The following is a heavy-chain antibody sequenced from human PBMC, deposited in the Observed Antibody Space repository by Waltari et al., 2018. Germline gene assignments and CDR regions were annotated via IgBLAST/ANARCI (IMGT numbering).Heavy chain of an antibody. D-gene: IGHD2-8*01. CDR2: INHSGST. J-gene: IGHJ4*02. CDR3: ARATDANNQRLAY. Sequence: QWGAGLLKPSETLSLTCAVYGGSFSGYYWSWIRQPPGKGLEWIGEINHSGSTNYNPSLKSRVTISVDTSKNQFSLKLSSVTAADTAVYYCARATDANNQRLAYWGQGTLVTVSS. V-gene: IGHV4-34*01. CDR1: GGSFSGYY.